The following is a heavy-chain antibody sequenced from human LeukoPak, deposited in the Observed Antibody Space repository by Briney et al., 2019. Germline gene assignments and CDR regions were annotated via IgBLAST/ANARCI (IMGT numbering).Heavy chain of an antibody. CDR1: GYTFTSYY. D-gene: IGHD1-26*01. CDR3: ARGVVVGAKDDDDAFDI. Sequence: ASVKVSCKASGYTFTSYYMHWVRQAPGQGLEWMGIINPSGGSTSYAQKFQGRVTMTRDTSTSTVYMELSSLRSDDTAVYYCARGVVVGAKDDDDAFDIWGQGTMVTVSS. J-gene: IGHJ3*02. CDR2: INPSGGST. V-gene: IGHV1-46*01.